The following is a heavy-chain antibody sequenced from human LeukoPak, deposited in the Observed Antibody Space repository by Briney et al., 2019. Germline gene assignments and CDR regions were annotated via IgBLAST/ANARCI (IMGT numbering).Heavy chain of an antibody. CDR3: AKDSGDLGYCSSTSCQGAFDI. V-gene: IGHV3-9*03. CDR1: GFTVSSNY. Sequence: PGRSLRLSCAASGFTVSSNYMSWVRQAPGKGLEWVSGISWNSGSIGYADSVKGRFTISRDNAKNSLYLQMNSLRAEDMALYYCAKDSGDLGYCSSTSCQGAFDIWGQGTLVTVSS. D-gene: IGHD2-2*01. J-gene: IGHJ4*02. CDR2: ISWNSGSI.